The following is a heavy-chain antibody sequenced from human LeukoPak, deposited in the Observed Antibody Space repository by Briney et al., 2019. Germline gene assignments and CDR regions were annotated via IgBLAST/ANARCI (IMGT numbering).Heavy chain of an antibody. J-gene: IGHJ5*01. D-gene: IGHD3-10*01. CDR3: AKDAVRGSGRINWFDS. Sequence: PGGSLRLSCATSGFTFGSYAMTWVRQAPGKGLEWVSGITGVGSTPCYADSVKGRFTISRDNSKNTLYLQMNSLRGEDTAAYYCAKDAVRGSGRINWFDSWGQGTLVTVSS. V-gene: IGHV3-23*01. CDR1: GFTFGSYA. CDR2: ITGVGSTP.